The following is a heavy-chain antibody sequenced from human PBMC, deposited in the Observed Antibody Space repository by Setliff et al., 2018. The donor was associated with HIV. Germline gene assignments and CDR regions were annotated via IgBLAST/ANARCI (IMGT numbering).Heavy chain of an antibody. Sequence: ASVKVSCKVSGYTLTELSMHWVRQAPGKGLEWMGGFDPEDGETTYAQKFQGRVTMTEDTSTDTAYMELSSLRSEDTAVYYCATTRITMVRGVRGPFDYWGQGTLVTVSS. V-gene: IGHV1-24*01. D-gene: IGHD3-10*01. CDR2: FDPEDGET. CDR1: GYTLTELS. J-gene: IGHJ4*02. CDR3: ATTRITMVRGVRGPFDY.